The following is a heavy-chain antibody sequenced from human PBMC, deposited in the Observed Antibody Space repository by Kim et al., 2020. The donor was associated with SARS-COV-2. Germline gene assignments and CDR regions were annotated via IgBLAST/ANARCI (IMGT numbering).Heavy chain of an antibody. Sequence: GGSLRLSCAASGFTFSSYAMSWVRQAPGKGLEWVSAISGSGGSTYYADSVKGRFTISRDNSKNTLYLQMNSLRAEDTAVYYCANPYLWEPGAFDYWGQGTLVTVSS. CDR2: ISGSGGST. D-gene: IGHD1-1*01. V-gene: IGHV3-23*01. CDR3: ANPYLWEPGAFDY. J-gene: IGHJ4*02. CDR1: GFTFSSYA.